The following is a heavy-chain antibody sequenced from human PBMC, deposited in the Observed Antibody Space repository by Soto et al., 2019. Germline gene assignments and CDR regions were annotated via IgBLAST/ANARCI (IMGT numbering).Heavy chain of an antibody. J-gene: IGHJ3*02. CDR3: ARKYYYDSSGYFDAFDI. V-gene: IGHV1-46*01. CDR2: INPSGGST. Sequence: QVQLVQSGAEVKKPGASVKVSCKASGYTFTSYYMHWVRQAPGQGLEWMGIINPSGGSTSYAQKFQGRVTMTRDTSTSTVYMELSSLRSEDTAVYYCARKYYYDSSGYFDAFDIWGQGTMVTVSS. CDR1: GYTFTSYY. D-gene: IGHD3-22*01.